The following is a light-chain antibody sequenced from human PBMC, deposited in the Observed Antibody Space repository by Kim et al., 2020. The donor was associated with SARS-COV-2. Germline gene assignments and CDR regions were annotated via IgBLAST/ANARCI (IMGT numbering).Light chain of an antibody. V-gene: IGLV4-69*01. CDR1: SGHSSYA. CDR2: LNSDGSH. J-gene: IGLJ2*01. CDR3: QTWGTGINVV. Sequence: QPVLTQSTSASASLGASVKLTCTLSSGHSSYAIAWHQQQPEKGPRYLMKLNSDGSHSKGDGIPDRFSGSSSGAERYLTISSLQSEDEADYYCQTWGTGINVVFGGGTQLTVL.